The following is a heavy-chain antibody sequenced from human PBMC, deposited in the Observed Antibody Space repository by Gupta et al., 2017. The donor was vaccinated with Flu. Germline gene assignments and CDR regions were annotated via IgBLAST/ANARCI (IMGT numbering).Heavy chain of an antibody. CDR1: GFPFSSYA. J-gene: IGHJ6*02. CDR3: AKEGQQLSYYYYGMDV. Sequence: EVQLLESGGGLVQPGGSLRLSCAASGFPFSSYAMSWVRQAPGKGLEWVSAISGSGGSTYYADSVKGRFTISRDNSKNTLYLQMNSLRAEDTAVYYCAKEGQQLSYYYYGMDVWGQGTTVTVSS. CDR2: ISGSGGST. V-gene: IGHV3-23*01. D-gene: IGHD6-13*01.